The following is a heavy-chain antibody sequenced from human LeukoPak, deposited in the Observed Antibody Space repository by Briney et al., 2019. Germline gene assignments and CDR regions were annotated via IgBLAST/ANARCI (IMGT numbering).Heavy chain of an antibody. D-gene: IGHD3-22*01. V-gene: IGHV1-8*03. CDR1: GYTFTSYD. J-gene: IGHJ4*02. CDR2: MNPNSGDT. Sequence: ASVKVSCKASGYTFTSYDINWVRQATGQGLEWMGWMNPNSGDTAYAQKFQGRVTITRNTSISTAYMELNSLRSDDTAVYYCARGPHERSGYPDDWGQGTLVTVSS. CDR3: ARGPHERSGYPDD.